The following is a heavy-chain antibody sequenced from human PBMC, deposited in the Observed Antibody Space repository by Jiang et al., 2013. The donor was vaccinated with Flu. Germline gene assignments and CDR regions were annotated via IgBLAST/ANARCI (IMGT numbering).Heavy chain of an antibody. D-gene: IGHD1-20*01. J-gene: IGHJ4*02. CDR2: ISSSGSTI. V-gene: IGHV3-48*03. Sequence: RLSCAASGFTFSSYAMHWVRQAPGKGLEWVSYISSSGSTIYYADSVKGRFTISRDNAKNSLYLQMNSLRAEDTAVYYCARGGYNWNDADYWGQGTLVTVSS. CDR1: GFTFSSYA. CDR3: ARGGYNWNDADY.